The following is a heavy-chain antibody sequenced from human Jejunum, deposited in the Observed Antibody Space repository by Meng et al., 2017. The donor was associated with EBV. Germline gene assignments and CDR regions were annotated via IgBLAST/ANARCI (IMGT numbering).Heavy chain of an antibody. V-gene: IGHV4-61*01. D-gene: IGHD5-12*01. CDR2: LYYAGKA. J-gene: IGHJ5*02. Sequence: VQLQESGPGLVKPSETPSLTCSVSGDSVTGYNYWNWFRQPPGKGLEWIGNLYYAGKAIYKHSLQSRVTISVDTSKNQISLKVTSVTAADTAIYYCARGRGYDYGDSWGQGTLVTVSS. CDR3: ARGRGYDYGDS. CDR1: GDSVTGYNY.